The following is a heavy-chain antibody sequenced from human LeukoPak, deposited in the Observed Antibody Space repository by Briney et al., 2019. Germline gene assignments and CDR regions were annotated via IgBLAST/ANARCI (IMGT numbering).Heavy chain of an antibody. CDR3: ARGRRLLWFRELPDFDY. V-gene: IGHV4-34*01. CDR2: INHSGST. Sequence: PSETLSLTCAVYGGSFSGYYWSWIRQPPGKGLEWIGEINHSGSTNYDPSLKSRVTISVDTSKNQFSLKLSSVTAADRAVYYCARGRRLLWFRELPDFDYWGQGTLVTVSS. CDR1: GGSFSGYY. J-gene: IGHJ4*02. D-gene: IGHD3-10*01.